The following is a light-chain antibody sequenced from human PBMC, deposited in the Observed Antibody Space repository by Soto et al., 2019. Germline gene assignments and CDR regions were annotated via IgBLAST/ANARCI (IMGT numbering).Light chain of an antibody. J-gene: IGKJ5*01. CDR3: QQSYSTPIT. Sequence: DIRITQSPSSLSASVGDRVTMTCRASQTINIFLKWYQQKPGKAPMLLIYAASNLQSGVPSRFSGSGSGTDFTLTINSLQPEDFATYYCQQSYSTPITFGQGTRLEIK. CDR1: QTINIF. CDR2: AAS. V-gene: IGKV1-39*01.